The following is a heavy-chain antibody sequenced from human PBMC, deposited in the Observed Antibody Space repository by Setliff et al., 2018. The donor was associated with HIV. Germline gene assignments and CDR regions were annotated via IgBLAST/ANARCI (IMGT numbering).Heavy chain of an antibody. CDR2: IIPIFGTA. J-gene: IGHJ4*02. D-gene: IGHD2-15*01. CDR3: ARATFYCRGGRCYSSFFDS. Sequence: SVKVSCKASGGTFSSYAISWVRQAPGQGLEWMGGIIPIFGTANYAQKFQGRVTITADESTSTAYMELSSLRYEDTAAYYCARATFYCRGGRCYSSFFDSWGQGTLVTVSS. CDR1: GGTFSSYA. V-gene: IGHV1-69*13.